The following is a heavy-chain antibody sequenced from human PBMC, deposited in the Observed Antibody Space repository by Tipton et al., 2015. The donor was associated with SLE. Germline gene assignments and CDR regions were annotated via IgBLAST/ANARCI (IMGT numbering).Heavy chain of an antibody. D-gene: IGHD1-1*01. V-gene: IGHV4-39*07. CDR3: ASDGVWNPI. CDR2: IYYSGST. CDR1: GGSISSSSNY. Sequence: TLSLTCTVSGGSISSSSNYWGWIRQPPGKGLEWIGSIYYSGSTYYNPSLKSRVALSVDASNNQFSLKLTSVTAADTAVYYCASDGVWNPIWGQGTMVTVSS. J-gene: IGHJ3*02.